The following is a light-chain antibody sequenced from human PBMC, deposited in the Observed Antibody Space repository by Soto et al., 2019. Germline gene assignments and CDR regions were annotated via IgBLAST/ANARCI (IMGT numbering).Light chain of an antibody. J-gene: IGLJ3*02. V-gene: IGLV2-11*01. CDR1: SSDVGGYDF. Sequence: QSALTQPRSVSGSPGQSVTISCTGTSSDVGGYDFVSWYQHHPGKAPKLIIYDVTKRPSGVPDRFSGSKSGNTASLTISGRQAEDEADYFCCTYAGSYAVWVFGGGTKVTVL. CDR3: CTYAGSYAVWV. CDR2: DVT.